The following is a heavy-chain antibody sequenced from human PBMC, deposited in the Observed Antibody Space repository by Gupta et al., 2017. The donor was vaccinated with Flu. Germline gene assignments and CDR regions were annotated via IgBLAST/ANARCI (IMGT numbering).Heavy chain of an antibody. D-gene: IGHD6-6*01. V-gene: IGHV3-48*03. Sequence: EVQLVESGGGLVQPGGSLRLSCAASGFTFSSYEMNWVRQAPGKGLEWVSYISSSGSTIYYADSVKGRFTISRDNAKNSLYLQMNSLRAEDTAVYYCARDGGLDSSSSPSYYYYGMDVWGQGTTVTVSS. CDR3: ARDGGLDSSSSPSYYYYGMDV. J-gene: IGHJ6*02. CDR2: ISSSGSTI. CDR1: GFTFSSYE.